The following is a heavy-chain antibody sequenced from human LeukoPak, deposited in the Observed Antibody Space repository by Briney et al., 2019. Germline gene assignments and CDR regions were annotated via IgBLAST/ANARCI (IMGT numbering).Heavy chain of an antibody. J-gene: IGHJ4*02. Sequence: GGSLRLSCGASGFTFRNFWMNWVRQAPGKGLEWVANIKDDGSDKYYVDSVKGRFTISKDNAKNSLFLQMDSLRVEDTAVYYCVPLNWNPPGDFDRWGQGTLVTVSS. D-gene: IGHD1-20*01. V-gene: IGHV3-7*01. CDR1: GFTFRNFW. CDR3: VPLNWNPPGDFDR. CDR2: IKDDGSDK.